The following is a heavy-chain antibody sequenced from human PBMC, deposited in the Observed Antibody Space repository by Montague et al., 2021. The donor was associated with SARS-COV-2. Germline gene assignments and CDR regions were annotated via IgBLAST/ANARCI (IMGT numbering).Heavy chain of an antibody. CDR1: GGSFNFYY. V-gene: IGHV4-34*01. J-gene: IGHJ4*02. D-gene: IGHD2-8*01. CDR3: ARGLEVYAINGDLNY. Sequence: SETLSLTCSVAGGSFNFYYWSWIRQPPGKGLEWIGEINHRGSTNNNPSLKTRVTISIDTSKNQFSLKLSSVTAADTAVYYCARGLEVYAINGDLNYWGQGTLVTVSS. CDR2: INHRGST.